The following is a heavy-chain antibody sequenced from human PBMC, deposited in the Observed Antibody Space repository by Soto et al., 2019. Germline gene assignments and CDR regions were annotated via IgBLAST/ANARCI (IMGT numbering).Heavy chain of an antibody. CDR2: INAGNGNT. CDR1: GYTFTAYA. V-gene: IGHV1-3*05. Sequence: QVQLVQSGAEEKKPGASVKVSCQASGYTFTAYAIHWVRQAPGQRLEWIGWINAGNGNTRYLQKFRTRITINRATSASNAYMELSSLTFADTAVYYCARSAISPFGGLIGPFDYWGQGNLVAVSS. D-gene: IGHD3-16*02. J-gene: IGHJ4*02. CDR3: ARSAISPFGGLIGPFDY.